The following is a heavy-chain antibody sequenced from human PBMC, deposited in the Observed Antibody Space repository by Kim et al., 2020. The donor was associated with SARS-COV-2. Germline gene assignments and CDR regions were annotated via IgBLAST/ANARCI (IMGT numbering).Heavy chain of an antibody. J-gene: IGHJ4*02. CDR1: GFIFSSYT. CDR3: TTRLHSHFDF. V-gene: IGHV3-23*01. D-gene: IGHD6-25*01. CDR2: ISDDVRDT. Sequence: LSLTCAASGFIFSSYTMNWVRQAPGKGLEWVSTISDDVRDTHYADSVKGRFTITRDNSKNTVYLQMHSLRAEDTAIYYCTTRLHSHFDFWGQGTLVT.